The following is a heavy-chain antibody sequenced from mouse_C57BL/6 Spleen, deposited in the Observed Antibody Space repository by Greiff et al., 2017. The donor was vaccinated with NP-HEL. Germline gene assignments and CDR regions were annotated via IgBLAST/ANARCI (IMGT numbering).Heavy chain of an antibody. CDR3: ASHDYYGSSSFDY. V-gene: IGHV7-3*01. J-gene: IGHJ2*01. Sequence: EVQLQQSGGGLVQPGGSLSLSCAASGFTFTDYYMSWVRQPPGKALEWLGFIRNKANGYTTEYSASVKGRFTISRDNSQSILYLQMNALRAEDSATYYCASHDYYGSSSFDYWGQGTTLTVSS. D-gene: IGHD1-1*01. CDR2: IRNKANGYTT. CDR1: GFTFTDYY.